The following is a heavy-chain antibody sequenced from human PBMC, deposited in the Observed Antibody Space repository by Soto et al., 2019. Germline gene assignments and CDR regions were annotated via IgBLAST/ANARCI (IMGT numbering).Heavy chain of an antibody. D-gene: IGHD3-16*01. J-gene: IGHJ3*02. Sequence: PGGTLTLSCAASDFTFSSNAMNWVLQAPGKGLEWVSVISGSGGSTYYDDSVKGRFTISRDNSKNKLYLQMNSLRAEDTAVYYCSKDSIDYLFAFDIWGQGKRVIVS. CDR3: SKDSIDYLFAFDI. CDR1: DFTFSSNA. CDR2: ISGSGGST. V-gene: IGHV3-23*02.